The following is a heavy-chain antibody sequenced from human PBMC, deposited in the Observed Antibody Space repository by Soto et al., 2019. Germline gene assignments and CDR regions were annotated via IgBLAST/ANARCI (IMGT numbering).Heavy chain of an antibody. Sequence: EVQLVESGGGLVLPGRSLRLSCAASGFTFGDYAMHWVRQAPGKGLEGVSGLTWNSDSKDYADSVKGRFIISRDNAKNSLYLQMKSLRPEDTALYYCAKDMSGRTGSDYFYGMDVWGQGTAVTVSS. D-gene: IGHD2-8*02. V-gene: IGHV3-9*01. J-gene: IGHJ6*02. CDR1: GFTFGDYA. CDR2: LTWNSDSK. CDR3: AKDMSGRTGSDYFYGMDV.